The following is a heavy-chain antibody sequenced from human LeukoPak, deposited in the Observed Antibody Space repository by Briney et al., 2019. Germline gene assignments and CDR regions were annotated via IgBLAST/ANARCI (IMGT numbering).Heavy chain of an antibody. CDR3: ARDRGYSYGSDAFDI. CDR1: GGSISSYY. V-gene: IGHV4-59*01. Sequence: SETLSLTCTVSGGSISSYYWSWIRQPPGKGLEGIGDIYYSGSPNYNTSLKSRVTISVDKSKNQFYLKLSSVTAADTAVYYCARDRGYSYGSDAFDIWGQGTMVTVSS. J-gene: IGHJ3*02. D-gene: IGHD5-18*01. CDR2: IYYSGSP.